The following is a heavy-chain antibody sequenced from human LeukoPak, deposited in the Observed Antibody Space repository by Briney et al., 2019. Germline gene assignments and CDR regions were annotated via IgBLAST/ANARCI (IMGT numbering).Heavy chain of an antibody. Sequence: ASVKVSCKASGYTFTGYYIHWVRQAPGQGLEWMGWINPNSGGTNYAQKFQGRVTMTRDTSISTAYMELSRLRSDDTAVYYCARDSRKSSGGGAVWGKGTTVTVSS. CDR1: GYTFTGYY. CDR3: ARDSRKSSGGGAV. CDR2: INPNSGGT. J-gene: IGHJ6*04. V-gene: IGHV1-2*02. D-gene: IGHD2-2*01.